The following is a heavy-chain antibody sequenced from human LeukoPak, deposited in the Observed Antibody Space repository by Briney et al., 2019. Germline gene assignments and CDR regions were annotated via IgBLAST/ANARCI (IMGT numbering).Heavy chain of an antibody. Sequence: GASVRVSCKASGYTFTGYDINWVRQATGQGLEWMGWMNPNTGDTGYAQKFQGRVTMTRNSSIDTAYMELSGLRSEDTAVYYCTRGSLSGSSRDYWGRGTLLTVSS. D-gene: IGHD1-26*01. CDR1: GYTFTGYD. J-gene: IGHJ4*02. CDR3: TRGSLSGSSRDY. V-gene: IGHV1-8*01. CDR2: MNPNTGDT.